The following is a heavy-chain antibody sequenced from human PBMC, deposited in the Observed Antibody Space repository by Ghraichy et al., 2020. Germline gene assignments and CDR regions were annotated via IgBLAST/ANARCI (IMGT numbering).Heavy chain of an antibody. Sequence: SETLSLTCTVSGGSISSYYWSWIRQPAGKGLEWIGRIYTSGSTNYNPSLKSRVTMSVDTSKNQFSLKLSSVTAADTAVYYCAASNYSVGWFDPWGQGTLVTVSS. CDR2: IYTSGST. CDR3: AASNYSVGWFDP. V-gene: IGHV4-4*07. J-gene: IGHJ5*02. D-gene: IGHD2-15*01. CDR1: GGSISSYY.